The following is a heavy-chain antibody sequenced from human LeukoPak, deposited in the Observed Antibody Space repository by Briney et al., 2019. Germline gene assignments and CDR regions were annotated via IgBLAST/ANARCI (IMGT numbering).Heavy chain of an antibody. CDR3: AKGLFPYYDSSGYTFDY. Sequence: PGGSLRLSCAASGFTFSSYAMSWVRQAPGKGLEWVSAISGSGGSTYYADSVKGRFTISRDNSKNTLYLQMNSLRAEDTAVYYCAKGLFPYYDSSGYTFDYWGQGTLVTVSS. V-gene: IGHV3-23*01. D-gene: IGHD3-22*01. CDR1: GFTFSSYA. J-gene: IGHJ4*02. CDR2: ISGSGGST.